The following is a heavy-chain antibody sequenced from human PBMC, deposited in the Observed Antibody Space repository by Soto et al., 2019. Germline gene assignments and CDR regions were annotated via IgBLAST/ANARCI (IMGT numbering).Heavy chain of an antibody. CDR2: ISHLEST. J-gene: IGHJ4*02. V-gene: IGHV4-30-2*01. Sequence: QLQLHQSGSGLVKASQTLSLTCTLSGASITYGGYSWSWILQPPGKDLEWLGYISHLESTFYNPSVQSRLTLSIDRSKNQFSLKLASMTAADTAVYYCARGGGYDPFDYWGQGTLVTVAS. D-gene: IGHD5-12*01. CDR3: ARGGGYDPFDY. CDR1: GASITYGGYS.